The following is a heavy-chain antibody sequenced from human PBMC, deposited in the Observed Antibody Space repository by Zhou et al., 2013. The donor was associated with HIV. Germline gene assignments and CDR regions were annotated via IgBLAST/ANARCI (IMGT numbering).Heavy chain of an antibody. J-gene: IGHJ4*02. CDR2: MNPKSGNT. Sequence: QVQLVQSGAEVKNLGASVKVSCKASGYTFSTYDINWVRQVPGQGLEWMGWMNPKSGNTGYVQKFQGRVTITRNSAISTAYLELSSLTSEDTAVYYCARSYSGTFSAFDYWGQGTLVTVSS. CDR1: GYTFSTYD. D-gene: IGHD1-26*01. CDR3: ARSYSGTFSAFDY. V-gene: IGHV1-8*03.